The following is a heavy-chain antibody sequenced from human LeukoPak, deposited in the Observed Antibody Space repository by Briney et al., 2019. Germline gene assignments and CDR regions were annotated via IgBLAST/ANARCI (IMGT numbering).Heavy chain of an antibody. CDR3: VRDDGHHWFDF. Sequence: GGSLRLSCGASGFIFSDYYMSWIRQAPGKGLKWISYISSSGTPKYYADSVKGRFTISRDNAKKSLFLQMNSLRDEDTAVYYCVRDDGHHWFDFWGQGTLVTVSS. V-gene: IGHV3-11*01. D-gene: IGHD1-1*01. CDR2: ISSSGTPK. CDR1: GFIFSDYY. J-gene: IGHJ4*02.